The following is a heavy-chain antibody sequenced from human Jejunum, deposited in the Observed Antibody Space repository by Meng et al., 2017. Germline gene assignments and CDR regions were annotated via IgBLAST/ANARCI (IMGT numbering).Heavy chain of an antibody. V-gene: IGHV4-4*02. D-gene: IGHD3-10*02. CDR3: ARADYVRYFDL. CDR1: GFTFSTYS. Sequence: VQLGEAGGGLVQPGGSLTLSCAASGFTFSTYSMHWIRQPPGQGLEWIGEVYHSGSTHYNPSLQSRVTISIDNSKNRFSLSLNSVTAADTAIYYCARADYVRYFDLWGRGTLVTVSS. CDR2: VYHSGST. J-gene: IGHJ2*01.